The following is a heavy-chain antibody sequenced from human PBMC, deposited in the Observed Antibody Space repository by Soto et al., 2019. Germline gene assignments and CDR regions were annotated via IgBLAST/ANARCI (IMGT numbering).Heavy chain of an antibody. J-gene: IGHJ1*01. CDR2: INPSSGNT. D-gene: IGHD3-22*01. CDR3: AAEGSGSVNTEYFQH. V-gene: IGHV1-46*01. CDR1: GYTFSSYY. Sequence: ASVKVSCKASGYTFSSYYMHWVRQAPGQGLEWIGRINPSSGNTNYAQKFQERVTITRDMSTSTAYMELSSLRSEDTAVYYCAAEGSGSVNTEYFQHWGQGTLVTVSS.